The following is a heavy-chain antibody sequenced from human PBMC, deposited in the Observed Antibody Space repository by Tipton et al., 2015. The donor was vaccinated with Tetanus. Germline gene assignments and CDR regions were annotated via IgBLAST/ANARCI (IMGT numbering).Heavy chain of an antibody. CDR1: GFTFSSYG. V-gene: IGHV3-30*18. D-gene: IGHD2-15*01. CDR3: AKEFQRARIRFFDS. J-gene: IGHJ4*02. CDR2: ISYDGSSE. Sequence: SLRLSCTASGFTFSSYGMHWVRQAPGKGLEWVAVISYDGSSEYYADSVKGRFTISRDNSKNTLFLQMNSLRTEDTAFYYCAKEFQRARIRFFDSWGQGSQVTASS.